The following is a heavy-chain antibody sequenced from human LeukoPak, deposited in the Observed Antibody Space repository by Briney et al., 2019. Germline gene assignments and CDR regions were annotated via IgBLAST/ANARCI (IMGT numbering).Heavy chain of an antibody. D-gene: IGHD3-3*01. CDR2: IYYSEST. CDR3: ARARVEWYHALDD. Sequence: SQTLSLTCTVSGGSISSGDYYWSWLRQPPGKGLEWIAYIYYSESTYYNPSLKSRVTISVDTSKNQFSLKLSYVTAADTTVVYCARARVEWYHALDDWGQGTLVTVSS. V-gene: IGHV4-30-4*08. CDR1: GGSISSGDYY. J-gene: IGHJ4*02.